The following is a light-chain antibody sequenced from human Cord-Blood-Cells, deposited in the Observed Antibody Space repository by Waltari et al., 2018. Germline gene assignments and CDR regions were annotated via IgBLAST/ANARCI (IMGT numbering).Light chain of an antibody. Sequence: DIKMTQSPSTPPASVGGRVTITCRASQHISSWLAWYQQKPGKAPKLLLDKASSLESWVPSRFSGSGSGTEFTLTISSLHPDDFATYCCQQYNSYWTFGQGTKVEIK. CDR3: QQYNSYWT. V-gene: IGKV1-5*03. J-gene: IGKJ1*01. CDR1: QHISSW. CDR2: KAS.